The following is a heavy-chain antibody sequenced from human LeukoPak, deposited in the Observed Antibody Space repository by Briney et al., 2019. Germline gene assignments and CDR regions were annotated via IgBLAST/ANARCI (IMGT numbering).Heavy chain of an antibody. CDR1: GFTFSDYY. V-gene: IGHV3-11*01. J-gene: IGHJ4*02. CDR3: ARHALTIFGVVTESAVFDY. D-gene: IGHD3-3*01. Sequence: GGSLRLSCAASGFTFSDYYMSWIRQAPGKGLEWVSYISSSGSTIYYADSVKGRFTISRDNAKNSLYLQMNSLRAEDTAVYYCARHALTIFGVVTESAVFDYWGQGTLVTVSS. CDR2: ISSSGSTI.